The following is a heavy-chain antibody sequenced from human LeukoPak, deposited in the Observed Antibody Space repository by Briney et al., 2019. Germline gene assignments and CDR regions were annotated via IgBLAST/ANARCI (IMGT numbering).Heavy chain of an antibody. Sequence: GGSLRLSXAASGFTFRSYAMSWVRQAPGKGLEWLSAISGSGGSTYYADSVKGRFTISRDNSKNTLYLQMNSLRAEDTAVYYCAKEPGYSSGWYGVDYWGQGTLVTVSS. CDR2: ISGSGGST. CDR3: AKEPGYSSGWYGVDY. D-gene: IGHD6-19*01. V-gene: IGHV3-23*01. CDR1: GFTFRSYA. J-gene: IGHJ4*02.